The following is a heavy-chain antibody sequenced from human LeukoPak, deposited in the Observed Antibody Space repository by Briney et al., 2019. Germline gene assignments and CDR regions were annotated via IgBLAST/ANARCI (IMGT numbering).Heavy chain of an antibody. J-gene: IGHJ4*02. V-gene: IGHV1-69*13. Sequence: GASVKVSCKASGGTFSSYAISWVRQAPGQGLEWMGGIIPIFGTANYAQKFQGRVTITADESTSTAYMELSSLRSEDTAVYYRARERSSGWSPFDYWGQGTLVTVSS. D-gene: IGHD6-19*01. CDR3: ARERSSGWSPFDY. CDR2: IIPIFGTA. CDR1: GGTFSSYA.